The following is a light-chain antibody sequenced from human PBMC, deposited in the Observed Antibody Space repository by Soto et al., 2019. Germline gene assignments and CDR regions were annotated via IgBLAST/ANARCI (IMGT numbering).Light chain of an antibody. Sequence: QSVLAQPPSVSAAPGQKVTISCSGSSSNIGNNYVSWYQQLPGTAPKLLIYDNNKRPSGIPDRFSGSKSGTSATLGITGLQTGDEADYYCGTWDNSLGAGVFGGVTKLPVL. V-gene: IGLV1-51*01. CDR3: GTWDNSLGAGV. CDR1: SSNIGNNY. J-gene: IGLJ3*02. CDR2: DNN.